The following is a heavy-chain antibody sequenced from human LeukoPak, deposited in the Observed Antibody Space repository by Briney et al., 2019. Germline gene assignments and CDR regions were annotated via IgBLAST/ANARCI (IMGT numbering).Heavy chain of an antibody. CDR3: ARTVGATTHYYYYYMDV. J-gene: IGHJ6*03. D-gene: IGHD1-26*01. V-gene: IGHV4-59*01. CDR2: IYYSGSS. Sequence: SETLSLTCNVSGGSISGYHWSWIRQPPGMGLEWLGYIYYSGSSNYNPSLKSRVTISADTSKNQFSLKLSSVTAADTAVYYCARTVGATTHYYYYYMDVWGKGTTVTVSS. CDR1: GGSISGYH.